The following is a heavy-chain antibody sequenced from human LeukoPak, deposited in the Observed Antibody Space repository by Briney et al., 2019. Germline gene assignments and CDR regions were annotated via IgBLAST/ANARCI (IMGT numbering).Heavy chain of an antibody. CDR1: GGSFSGYY. J-gene: IGHJ4*02. D-gene: IGHD3-22*01. CDR2: INHSGST. CDR3: ARSFRARTDYYDSSGYIDY. Sequence: PSETLSLTCAVYGGSFSGYYWSWIRQPPGKGLEWIGEINHSGSTNYNPSLKSRVTISVDTSKNQFSLKLSSVTAADTAVYYCARSFRARTDYYDSSGYIDYWGREPWSPSPQ. V-gene: IGHV4-34*01.